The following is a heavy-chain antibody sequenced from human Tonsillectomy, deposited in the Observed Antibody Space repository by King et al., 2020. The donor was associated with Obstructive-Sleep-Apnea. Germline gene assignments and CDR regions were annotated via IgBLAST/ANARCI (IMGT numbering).Heavy chain of an antibody. J-gene: IGHJ4*02. CDR3: ARGRGYGGNRGEY. CDR1: GGSISSSSYY. D-gene: IGHD4-23*01. V-gene: IGHV4-39*07. CDR2: IYYSGST. Sequence: QLQGSGPGLVKPSETLSLTCTVSGGSISSSSYYWVWIRQPPGKGLEWIGSIYYSGSTYYNPSLKSRVTISVDTSKNQFSLKVSSVTAADTAVYYCARGRGYGGNRGEYWGQGTLVTVSS.